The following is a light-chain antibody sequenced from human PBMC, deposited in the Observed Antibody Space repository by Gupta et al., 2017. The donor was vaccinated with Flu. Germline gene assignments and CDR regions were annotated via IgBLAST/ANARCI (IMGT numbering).Light chain of an antibody. Sequence: IVFTHSPVTLSFSPGERATLSCRASQRVSSSYLAWYQQKPGQAPRLLIYGASSRATRIPDRFSGSGSGTDFTLTLSRLEPEDFAVYYCQQDCSSPYTFGGGTKLEIK. CDR1: QRVSSSY. V-gene: IGKV3-20*01. CDR2: GAS. CDR3: QQDCSSPYT. J-gene: IGKJ4*01.